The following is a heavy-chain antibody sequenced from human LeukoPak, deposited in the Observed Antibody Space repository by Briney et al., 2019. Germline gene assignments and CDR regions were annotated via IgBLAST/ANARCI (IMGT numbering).Heavy chain of an antibody. CDR2: ISSSSSYI. V-gene: IGHV3-21*01. Sequence: GGSLRLSCAASGFTLSRYNMNWVRQAPGKGLEWVSSISSSSSYIYYADSVKGRFTISRDNAKKSLYLQMNILRAEDTAVYYCARNGIVGAGYYFDYWGQGTLVTVSS. J-gene: IGHJ4*02. CDR3: ARNGIVGAGYYFDY. D-gene: IGHD1-26*01. CDR1: GFTLSRYN.